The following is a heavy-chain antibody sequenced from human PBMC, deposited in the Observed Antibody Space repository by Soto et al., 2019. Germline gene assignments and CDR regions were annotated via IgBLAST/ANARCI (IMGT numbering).Heavy chain of an antibody. V-gene: IGHV3-74*01. CDR3: ARGTSAWRNGLDI. D-gene: IGHD6-19*01. J-gene: IGHJ3*02. Sequence: PGGALRLSCAASGFTFSSHWMHWVRQAPGKGLVWVSRISSDGSSTAHADSVKGRLTISRDNAKNTLYLQMNSLRAEDTAVYYCARGTSAWRNGLDIWGQGTMVTVS. CDR1: GFTFSSHW. CDR2: ISSDGSST.